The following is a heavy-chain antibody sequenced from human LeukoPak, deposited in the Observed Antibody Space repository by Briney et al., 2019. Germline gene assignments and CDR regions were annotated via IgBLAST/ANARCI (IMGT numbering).Heavy chain of an antibody. J-gene: IGHJ4*02. Sequence: SETLSLTCTVSGGSISSYYWSWIRQPPGKGLEWIGYIYTSGSTNYNPSLKSRVTISVDTSKNQFSLKLSSVTAADTAVYSCASEAAAGRFDYWGQGTLVTVSS. CDR2: IYTSGST. CDR3: ASEAAAGRFDY. CDR1: GGSISSYY. D-gene: IGHD6-13*01. V-gene: IGHV4-4*09.